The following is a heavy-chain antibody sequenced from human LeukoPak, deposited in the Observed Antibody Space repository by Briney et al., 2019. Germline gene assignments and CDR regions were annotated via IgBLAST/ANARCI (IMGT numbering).Heavy chain of an antibody. D-gene: IGHD3-10*01. Sequence: GASVKVSCKASGCSFTSYGISWVRQAPGQGLEWMGWISAHNGATNYAQKFQGRIIMTIDTSTNTAYMVVRSLRSDDTAVYYCARESSAGSYQNDYWGQGTLVTVSS. J-gene: IGHJ4*02. V-gene: IGHV1-18*01. CDR2: ISAHNGAT. CDR1: GCSFTSYG. CDR3: ARESSAGSYQNDY.